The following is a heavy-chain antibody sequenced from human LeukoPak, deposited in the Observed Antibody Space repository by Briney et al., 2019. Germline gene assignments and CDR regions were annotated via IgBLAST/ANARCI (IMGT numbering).Heavy chain of an antibody. Sequence: GGSLRLSCTASGFTFSTYSMNWVRQAPGKGLEWVSYISSSGSSIYYADSVKGRFTISRDNAKKSLYLQMHSLRAEDTAVYYCARDSHKFDSSGYYPDAFDIWGQGTMVTVSS. CDR2: ISSSGSSI. V-gene: IGHV3-48*04. CDR3: ARDSHKFDSSGYYPDAFDI. D-gene: IGHD3-22*01. J-gene: IGHJ3*02. CDR1: GFTFSTYS.